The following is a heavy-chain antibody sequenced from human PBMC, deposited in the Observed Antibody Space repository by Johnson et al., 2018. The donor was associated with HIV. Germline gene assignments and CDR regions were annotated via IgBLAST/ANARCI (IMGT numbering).Heavy chain of an antibody. D-gene: IGHD6-13*01. CDR2: ISYDGSNK. CDR3: ARDGKYSSIGPDAFDV. CDR1: GFTFSTYA. V-gene: IGHV3-30*04. Sequence: QVYLVESGGGVVQPGRSLRLSCAASGFTFSTYAMHWVRQTPGKGLEWVAIISYDGSNKYYADSVKGRFTISRDNSKNTLYLQMNSLRPEDTAVYFCARDGKYSSIGPDAFDVWGQGTMVAVSS. J-gene: IGHJ3*01.